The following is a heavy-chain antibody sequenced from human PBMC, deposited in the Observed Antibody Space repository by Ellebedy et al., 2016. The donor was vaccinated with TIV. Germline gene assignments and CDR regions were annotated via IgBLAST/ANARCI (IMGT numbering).Heavy chain of an antibody. CDR3: ARRYFDL. V-gene: IGHV3-7*03. J-gene: IGHJ2*01. CDR1: GFTFSSSW. CDR2: IKQDGSEK. Sequence: PGGSLRLSCEASGFTFSSSWMHWVRQAPGKGLEWVANIKQDGSEKYYVDSVKGRFTISRDNAKNSLYLQMNSLRAEDTAVYYCARRYFDLWGRGTLVTVSS.